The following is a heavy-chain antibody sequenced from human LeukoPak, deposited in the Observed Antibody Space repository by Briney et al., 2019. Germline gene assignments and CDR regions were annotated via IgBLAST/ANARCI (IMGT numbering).Heavy chain of an antibody. CDR1: GFTFSSYW. CDR3: ARDPDSSAFDI. CDR2: INHNGNVN. Sequence: GGSLRLSCAASGFTFSSYWMNWARQAPGKGLEWVASINHNGNVNYYVDSVKGRFTISRDNAKNSLYLQMSNLRAEDTAVYYCARDPDSSAFDIWGQGTLVTVSS. V-gene: IGHV3-7*03. J-gene: IGHJ3*02. D-gene: IGHD4-11*01.